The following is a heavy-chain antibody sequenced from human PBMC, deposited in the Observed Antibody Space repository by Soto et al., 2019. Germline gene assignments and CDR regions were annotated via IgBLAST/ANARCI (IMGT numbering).Heavy chain of an antibody. J-gene: IGHJ4*02. CDR1: GYTFTSYA. CDR2: INAGNGNT. D-gene: IGHD2-15*01. Sequence: ASVKVSCKASGYTFTSYAMHWVRQAPGQRLEWMGWINAGNGNTKYSQKFQGRVTITRDTSASTAYMELSSLRSEDTAVYYCARAGIAPGYCSGGRFYYFDYWGQGTLVTVSS. CDR3: ARAGIAPGYCSGGRFYYFDY. V-gene: IGHV1-3*01.